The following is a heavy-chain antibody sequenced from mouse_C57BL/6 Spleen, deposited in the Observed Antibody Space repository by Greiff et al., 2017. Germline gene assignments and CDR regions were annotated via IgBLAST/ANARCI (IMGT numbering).Heavy chain of an antibody. CDR1: GYTFTSYW. CDR3: ARGAYGSSYGYFDV. J-gene: IGHJ1*03. D-gene: IGHD1-1*01. CDR2: IYPGSGST. Sequence: QVQLQQPGAELVKPGASVKMSCKASGYTFTSYWITWVTQRPGQGLEWIGDIYPGSGSTNYNEKFKSKATLTVDPSSSTAYIQLSSLTSEDAAVYYCARGAYGSSYGYFDVWGTGTTVTVSS. V-gene: IGHV1-55*01.